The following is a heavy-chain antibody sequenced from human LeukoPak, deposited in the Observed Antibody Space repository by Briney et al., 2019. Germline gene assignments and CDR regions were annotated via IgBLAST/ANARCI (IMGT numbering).Heavy chain of an antibody. Sequence: GSLRLSCAASGFTFSSYSMNWVRQAPGKGLEWIGSIYYSGSTYHNPSLKSRVTISVDTSKNQFSLKLSSVTAADTAVYYCARGYCTNAVCSLGPTQAWGQGTLVTVSS. J-gene: IGHJ4*02. CDR3: ARGYCTNAVCSLGPTQA. D-gene: IGHD2-8*01. V-gene: IGHV4-59*05. CDR1: GFTFSSYSMN. CDR2: IYYSGST.